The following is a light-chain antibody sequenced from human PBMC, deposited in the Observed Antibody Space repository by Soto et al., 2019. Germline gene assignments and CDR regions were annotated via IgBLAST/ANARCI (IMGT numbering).Light chain of an antibody. J-gene: IGLJ1*01. CDR2: RND. V-gene: IGLV1-40*01. CDR1: RSNIGAGYD. CDR3: QSFDSGLRDYV. Sequence: QSVLTQPPSVSGAPGKRVTIPCTGSRSNIGAGYDVHWYQQLPGTAPKLLIYRNDNRPSGVPDRFSGSKSGTSASLAITGLQAEDEADYYCQSFDSGLRDYVFGTGTKLTVL.